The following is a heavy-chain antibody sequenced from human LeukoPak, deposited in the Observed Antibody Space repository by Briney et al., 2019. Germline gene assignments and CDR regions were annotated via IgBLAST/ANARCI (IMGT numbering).Heavy chain of an antibody. CDR2: INPNSGGT. CDR3: ARVGSSGYYLLSPLPPFDY. D-gene: IGHD3-22*01. J-gene: IGHJ4*02. CDR1: GYTFTGYY. Sequence: ASVKVSCKASGYTFTGYYMHWVRQAPGQGLEWMGWINPNSGGTNYAQKFQGRVTMTRDTSISTAYMELSRLRSDDTAVYYCARVGSSGYYLLSPLPPFDYWGQGTLVTVSS. V-gene: IGHV1-2*02.